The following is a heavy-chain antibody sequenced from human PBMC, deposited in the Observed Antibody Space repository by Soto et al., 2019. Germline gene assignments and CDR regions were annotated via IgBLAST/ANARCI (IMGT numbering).Heavy chain of an antibody. CDR2: IYYSGST. CDR1: GGSISSGDYY. CDR3: ARDPFGELLRLDYYYIDV. V-gene: IGHV4-30-4*01. D-gene: IGHD3-10*01. Sequence: SETLSLTCTVSGGSISSGDYYWSWIRQPPGKGLEWIGYIYYSGSTYYNPSLKSRVTISVDTSKNQFSLKLSSVTAADTAVYYCARDPFGELLRLDYYYIDVWGKGTTVTVSS. J-gene: IGHJ6*03.